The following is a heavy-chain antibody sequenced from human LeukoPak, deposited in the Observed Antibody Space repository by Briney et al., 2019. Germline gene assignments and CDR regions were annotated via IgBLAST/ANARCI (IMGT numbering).Heavy chain of an antibody. V-gene: IGHV1-8*01. CDR3: ASIGVVVDTDAFDI. CDR1: GYTFTSYD. Sequence: ASVKVSCKASGYTFTSYDTNWVRQATGQGLEWMGWMNPNSGNTGYAQKFQGRVTMTRNTSISTAYMELSSLRSEDTAVYYCASIGVVVDTDAFDIWGQGSMVTVSS. D-gene: IGHD3-22*01. J-gene: IGHJ3*02. CDR2: MNPNSGNT.